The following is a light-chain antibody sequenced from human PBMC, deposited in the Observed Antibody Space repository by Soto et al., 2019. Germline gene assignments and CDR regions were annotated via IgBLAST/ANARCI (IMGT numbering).Light chain of an antibody. V-gene: IGKV1-5*01. CDR2: DVS. CDR3: QQCNTFWT. CDR1: QTISSW. Sequence: DIQMTQSPSTLSASVGDRVTITCRASQTISSWLAWYQQKPGKAPKLLIYDVSTLESGVPSRFSGSGSGTEFTLTTSSLQPDDFATYYCQQCNTFWTFGQGTKVEI. J-gene: IGKJ1*01.